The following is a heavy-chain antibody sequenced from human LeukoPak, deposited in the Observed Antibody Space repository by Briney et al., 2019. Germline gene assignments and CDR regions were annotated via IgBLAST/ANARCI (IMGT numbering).Heavy chain of an antibody. CDR3: AKEVWRRTVTTPLDY. CDR2: ISGSVGST. J-gene: IGHJ4*02. V-gene: IGHV3-23*01. D-gene: IGHD4-17*01. CDR1: GFTFSSCA. Sequence: GGSLRLSCAASGFTFSSCAMSWVRQAPGKGLEWVSAISGSVGSTYYADSVKGRFTTSRDNSKNTLYLQMNSLRAEDTAVYYCAKEVWRRTVTTPLDYWGQGTLVTVSS.